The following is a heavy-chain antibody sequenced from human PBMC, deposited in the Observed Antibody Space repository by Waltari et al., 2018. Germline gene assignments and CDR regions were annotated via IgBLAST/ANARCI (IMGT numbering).Heavy chain of an antibody. CDR3: ARDWSYGPFDY. J-gene: IGHJ4*02. D-gene: IGHD1-26*01. CDR2: IYYRGST. CDR1: GGSISSYY. Sequence: QVQLQESGPGLVKTSETLSLTCTVSGGSISSYYWSWIRRPPGKGLEWIGYIYYRGSTNYNPALKSRVTISVDTSKNQFSLELSSVTAADTAVYYCARDWSYGPFDYWGQGTLVTVSS. V-gene: IGHV4-59*01.